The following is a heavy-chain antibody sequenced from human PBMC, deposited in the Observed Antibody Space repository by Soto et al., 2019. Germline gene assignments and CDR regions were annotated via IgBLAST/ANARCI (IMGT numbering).Heavy chain of an antibody. V-gene: IGHV3-30*18. CDR1: GFTFSSYG. J-gene: IGHJ4*02. CDR2: ISYDGSNK. CDR3: AKSYCRDGSCYGWDCFAY. Sequence: GGSLRLSCAASGFTFSSYGMHWVRQAPGKGLEWVAVISYDGSNKYYADSVKGRFTISRDNSKNTLYLQMNSLRAEDTAVYYCAKSYCRDGSCYGWDCFAYWGQGTLDIGSS. D-gene: IGHD2-15*01.